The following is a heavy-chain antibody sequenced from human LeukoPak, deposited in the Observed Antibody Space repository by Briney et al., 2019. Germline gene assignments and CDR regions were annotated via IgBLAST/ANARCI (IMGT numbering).Heavy chain of an antibody. CDR3: ARALKGVRRRLGGTTTFEDYYYMDV. Sequence: GGSLRLTCAASGFTFSHYWMHWVRQAPGRGLVWVSGISWNSGSIGYADSVKGRFTISRDNGKNSLYLQMNSLRAEDTAVYYCARALKGVRRRLGGTTTFEDYYYMDVWGKGTTVTISS. J-gene: IGHJ6*03. CDR2: ISWNSGSI. CDR1: GFTFSHYW. D-gene: IGHD1-26*01. V-gene: IGHV3-74*01.